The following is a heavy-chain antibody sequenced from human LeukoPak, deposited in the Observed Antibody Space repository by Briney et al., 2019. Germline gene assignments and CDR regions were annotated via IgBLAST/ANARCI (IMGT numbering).Heavy chain of an antibody. CDR3: ARRDYAAWFDP. CDR1: GDSITSGGYY. D-gene: IGHD4/OR15-4a*01. Sequence: SETLSLTCSVSGDSITSGGYYWAWLRQPPGKGLEWIGSVYYTGSIKYNPSLKGRVSISRDMSKNQFSLNVNSVAATDTAVYYSARRDYAAWFDPWGQGTLVTVSS. V-gene: IGHV4-39*07. CDR2: VYYTGSI. J-gene: IGHJ5*02.